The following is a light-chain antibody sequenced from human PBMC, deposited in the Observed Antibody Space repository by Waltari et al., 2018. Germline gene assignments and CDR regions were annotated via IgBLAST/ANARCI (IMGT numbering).Light chain of an antibody. CDR1: QSVNSN. J-gene: IGKJ2*01. V-gene: IGKV3-15*01. CDR3: QQDNNWPRT. CDR2: YAS. Sequence: ETVMAQSPATLSVSPGERATLSCRASQSVNSNLAWFQHKPGQAPRLLIYYASTRATDIPTRFSGSGSETEFTLTIGSLQTEDYAVYYCQQDNNWPRTFGQGTKLEI.